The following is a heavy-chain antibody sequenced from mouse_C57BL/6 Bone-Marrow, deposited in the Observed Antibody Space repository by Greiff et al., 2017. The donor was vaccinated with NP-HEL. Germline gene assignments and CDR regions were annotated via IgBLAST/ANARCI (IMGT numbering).Heavy chain of an antibody. D-gene: IGHD1-1*01. Sequence: VQLQQSGPELVKPGASVKLSCKASGYTFTSYDINWVKQRPGQGLEWIGWIYPRDGSTKYNEKFKGKATLTVDTSSSTAYMELHSLTSEDSAVYFCARPLFTTVVAHWYFDVWGTGTTVTVSS. CDR2: IYPRDGST. J-gene: IGHJ1*03. CDR3: ARPLFTTVVAHWYFDV. V-gene: IGHV1-85*01. CDR1: GYTFTSYD.